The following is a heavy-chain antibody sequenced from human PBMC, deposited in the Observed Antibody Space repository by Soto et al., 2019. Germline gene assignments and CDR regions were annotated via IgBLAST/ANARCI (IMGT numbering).Heavy chain of an antibody. CDR1: GFTCSSYW. Sequence: GGSLRLSCAASGFTCSSYWMIWVRQAPGKGLEWVANIKQDGSEKYYVDSVKGRFTISRDNAKNSLYLQMNSLRAEDTAVYYCARDHTHDAFDIWGQGTMVTVSS. CDR2: IKQDGSEK. J-gene: IGHJ3*02. V-gene: IGHV3-7*01. CDR3: ARDHTHDAFDI.